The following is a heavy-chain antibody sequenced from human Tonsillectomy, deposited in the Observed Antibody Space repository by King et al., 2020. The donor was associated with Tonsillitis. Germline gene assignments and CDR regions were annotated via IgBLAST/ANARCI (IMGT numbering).Heavy chain of an antibody. Sequence: QLVQSGGGLVKPGGSLRLSCAASGFTFSRYTMNWVRQAPGKGLEWVSSITSGGGYIYSADSLKGRFTISRDKAKNSLYLQMNSLRAEDTAVYYCERDRLTAMVPFDYWGQGTLVTVSS. CDR3: ERDRLTAMVPFDY. D-gene: IGHD5-18*01. V-gene: IGHV3-21*01. J-gene: IGHJ4*02. CDR1: GFTFSRYT. CDR2: ITSGGGYI.